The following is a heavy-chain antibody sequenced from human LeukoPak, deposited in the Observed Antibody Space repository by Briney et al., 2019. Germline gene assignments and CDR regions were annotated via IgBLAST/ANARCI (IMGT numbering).Heavy chain of an antibody. CDR2: IYYSGST. D-gene: IGHD6-13*01. Sequence: SETLSLTCTVSGGSISSYYWSWIRQPPGKGLEWIGYIYYSGSTNYNPSLKSRVTISVDTSKNQFSLKLSSVTAADTAVYYCARNWFVAAAGTALDIWGQGTMVTVSS. CDR1: GGSISSYY. V-gene: IGHV4-59*01. CDR3: ARNWFVAAAGTALDI. J-gene: IGHJ3*02.